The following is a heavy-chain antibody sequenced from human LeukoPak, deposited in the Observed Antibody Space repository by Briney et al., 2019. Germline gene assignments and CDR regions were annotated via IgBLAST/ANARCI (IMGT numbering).Heavy chain of an antibody. CDR2: IIPIFCTA. CDR3: ARERGFIAVAGAFDY. Sequence: SVKVSCKASGGTFSSYAISWVRQAPGQGLEWMGRIIPIFCTANYAQKFQGRVTITTDESTSTAYMELSSLRSEDTAVYYCARERGFIAVAGAFDYWGQGTLVTVSS. D-gene: IGHD6-19*01. J-gene: IGHJ4*02. CDR1: GGTFSSYA. V-gene: IGHV1-69*05.